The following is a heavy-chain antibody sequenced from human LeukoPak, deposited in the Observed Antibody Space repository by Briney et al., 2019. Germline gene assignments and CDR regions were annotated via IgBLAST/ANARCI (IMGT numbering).Heavy chain of an antibody. CDR1: GFTFSIYT. CDR2: ISGSGGST. J-gene: IGHJ5*02. CDR3: AKESTVTPGNVNWFDT. Sequence: GGSLRLSCAASGFTFSIYTMTWVCQAPGKGLEWVSTISGSGGSTYCADSVKGRFTISRDNSKNTLYLQMNSLRAEDTAVYYCAKESTVTPGNVNWFDTWGQGTLVTVSS. V-gene: IGHV3-23*01. D-gene: IGHD4-17*01.